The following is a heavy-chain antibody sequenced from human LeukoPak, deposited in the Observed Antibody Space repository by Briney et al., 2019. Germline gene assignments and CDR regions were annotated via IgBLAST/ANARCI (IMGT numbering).Heavy chain of an antibody. Sequence: SVKVSCKASGGTFSSYAISWVRQARGQGLEWMGVIIPIFGTANYAQKFQGRVTITADESTSTAYMELSSLRSEDTAVYYCARDGVLAGSYHTYYFDYWGQGTLVTVSS. CDR3: ARDGVLAGSYHTYYFDY. V-gene: IGHV1-69*13. J-gene: IGHJ4*02. CDR1: GGTFSSYA. CDR2: IIPIFGTA. D-gene: IGHD3-10*01.